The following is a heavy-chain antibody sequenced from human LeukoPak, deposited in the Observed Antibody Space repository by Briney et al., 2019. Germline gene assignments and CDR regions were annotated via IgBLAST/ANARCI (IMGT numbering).Heavy chain of an antibody. CDR2: IFHSGNT. J-gene: IGHJ3*02. CDR1: GYAITTYY. V-gene: IGHV4-59*01. CDR3: ARADYYGSTGAFDI. D-gene: IGHD3-10*01. Sequence: SETLSLTCTVSGYAITTYYWSWIRQPPGKGLEWIGYIFHSGNTDYNPSLKSRVTISLDTTKNQFSLRLDSVTAADTAVYYCARADYYGSTGAFDIWGQGTMVTVSS.